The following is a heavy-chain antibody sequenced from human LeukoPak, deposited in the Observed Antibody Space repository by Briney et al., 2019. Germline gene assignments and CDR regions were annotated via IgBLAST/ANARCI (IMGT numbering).Heavy chain of an antibody. CDR1: GFTFSSYA. CDR2: ISYDGSNK. Sequence: GGSLRLSCAASGFTFSSYAMHWVRQAPGKGLEWVAVISYDGSNKYYADSVKGRFTISRDNSKNTLYLQMNSLRAEDTAVYYCARDSGGGYCSGGSCYTPLDYWGQGTLVTVSS. J-gene: IGHJ4*02. CDR3: ARDSGGGYCSGGSCYTPLDY. D-gene: IGHD2-15*01. V-gene: IGHV3-30-3*01.